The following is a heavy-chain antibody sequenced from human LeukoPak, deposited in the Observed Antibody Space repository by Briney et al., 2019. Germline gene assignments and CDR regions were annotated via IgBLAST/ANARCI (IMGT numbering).Heavy chain of an antibody. V-gene: IGHV1-8*01. D-gene: IGHD6-13*01. CDR3: ATWLSIAAAGTFAY. CDR1: GYTFTSYD. Sequence: GASVKVSCRASGYTFTSYDINWVRQATGQGLEWMGWMNPNSGNTGYAQEFQGRVTMTSNTSINTAYMELSSLGSDDTAVYYCATWLSIAAAGTFAYWGQGTLVTVSS. J-gene: IGHJ4*02. CDR2: MNPNSGNT.